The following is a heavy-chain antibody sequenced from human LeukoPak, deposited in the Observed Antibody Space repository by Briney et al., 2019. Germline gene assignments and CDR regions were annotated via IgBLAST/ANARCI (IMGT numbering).Heavy chain of an antibody. CDR1: GYTFTGYY. J-gene: IGHJ4*02. CDR2: INPNSGGT. CDR3: ARGGGYSYGYSFAFDY. V-gene: IGHV1-2*06. Sequence: ASVKVSCKASGYTFTGYYMHWVRQAPGQGLEWMGRINPNSGGTNYAQKFQGRVTMTRDTSISTAYMELSRLRSDDTAVYYCARGGGYSYGYSFAFDYWGQGTLVTVSS. D-gene: IGHD5-18*01.